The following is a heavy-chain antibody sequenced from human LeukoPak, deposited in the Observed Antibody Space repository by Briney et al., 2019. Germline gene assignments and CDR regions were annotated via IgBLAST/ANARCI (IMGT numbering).Heavy chain of an antibody. V-gene: IGHV1-2*02. CDR3: ASPPDYGDYLTFDY. CDR2: INPNSGGT. D-gene: IGHD4-17*01. CDR1: GYTFTGYY. Sequence: ASVKVSCKASGYTFTGYYMHWVRQAPGQGLEWMGWINPNSGGTNYAQKFQGRVTVTRDTSISTAYMELSRLRSDDTAVYYCASPPDYGDYLTFDYWGQGTLVTVSS. J-gene: IGHJ4*02.